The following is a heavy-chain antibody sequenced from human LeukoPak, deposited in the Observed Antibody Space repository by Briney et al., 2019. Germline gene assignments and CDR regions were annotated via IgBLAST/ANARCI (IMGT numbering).Heavy chain of an antibody. V-gene: IGHV4-59*01. CDR2: IYYTGST. CDR1: GDSISRYY. Sequence: SETLSLTCTVSGDSISRYYWSWIRQPPGKGLEWIGYIYYTGSTNYNPSLKSRVTITVDTSKNQFSLKLSSVTAADTAVYYCARSSSSWLKAFDIWGQGTMVTVSS. CDR3: ARSSSSWLKAFDI. J-gene: IGHJ3*02. D-gene: IGHD6-13*01.